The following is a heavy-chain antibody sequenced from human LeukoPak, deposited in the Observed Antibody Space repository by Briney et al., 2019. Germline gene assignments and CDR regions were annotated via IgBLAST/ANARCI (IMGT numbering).Heavy chain of an antibody. Sequence: ASVKVSCKASGYTFTGYYMHWVRQAPGQGLEWMGWINPNSGGTNYAQKFQGRVTMTRDTSISTAYMELSRLRSDDTAVYYCARDIEYSSSGVDYWGQGTLVTVSS. J-gene: IGHJ4*02. CDR2: INPNSGGT. CDR1: GYTFTGYY. CDR3: ARDIEYSSSGVDY. D-gene: IGHD6-6*01. V-gene: IGHV1-2*02.